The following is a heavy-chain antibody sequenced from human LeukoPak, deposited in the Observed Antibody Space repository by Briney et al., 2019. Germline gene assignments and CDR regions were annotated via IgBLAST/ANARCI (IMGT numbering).Heavy chain of an antibody. D-gene: IGHD6-19*01. V-gene: IGHV3-30*18. CDR1: GFTFSSYG. CDR2: ISYDGSNK. J-gene: IGHJ4*02. CDR3: AKDSRSGWYGGYYFDY. Sequence: GRSLRLSCAASGFTFSSYGMHWVRQAPGKGLEWVAVISYDGSNKYYADSVKGRFTISRDNSKNTLYLQMNSLRAEDTAVYYCAKDSRSGWYGGYYFDYWGQGTLVTVSS.